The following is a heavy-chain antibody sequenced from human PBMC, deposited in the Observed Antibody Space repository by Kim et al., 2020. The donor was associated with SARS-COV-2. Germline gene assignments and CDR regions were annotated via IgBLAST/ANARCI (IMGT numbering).Heavy chain of an antibody. CDR1: GFTFSDYY. J-gene: IGHJ4*02. V-gene: IGHV3-11*03. CDR3: ARFKAESSGWYGVLDS. D-gene: IGHD6-13*01. CDR2: ISSSTGYT. Sequence: GGSLRLSCAASGFTFSDYYMSWMRQAPGKGLEWVSYISSSTGYTKYADSVQGRFTISRDSAKNSLYLQMNSLRAADSAVYYCARFKAESSGWYGVLDSWGQGSLVTVSS.